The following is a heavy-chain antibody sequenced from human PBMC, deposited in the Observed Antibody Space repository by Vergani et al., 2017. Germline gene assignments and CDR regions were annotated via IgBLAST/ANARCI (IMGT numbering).Heavy chain of an antibody. CDR2: INPSGGST. V-gene: IGHV1-46*03. J-gene: IGHJ4*02. D-gene: IGHD3-10*01. CDR1: GYTFTIYY. CDR3: ARAYLYGSGTVPYYFDY. Sequence: QVQLVQSGAELKKPGASVNVSCKASGYTFTIYYIHWLRQAPGQGFEWIGIINPSGGSTMYAQKFQGRVTMTRDTSTSTVYMGLSSLGSEDTAVYYCARAYLYGSGTVPYYFDYWGQGTLVTVSS.